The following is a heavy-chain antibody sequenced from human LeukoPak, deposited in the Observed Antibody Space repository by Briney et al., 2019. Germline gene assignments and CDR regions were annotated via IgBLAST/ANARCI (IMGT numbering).Heavy chain of an antibody. CDR1: GFTFSSYA. J-gene: IGHJ4*02. Sequence: GGSLRLSCAASGFTFSSYAMHWVRQAPGKGLEWVAVISYDGSNKYYADSVKGRFTISRDNSKNTLYLQMNSLRAEDTAVYYCARGSGIAAALYYFDYWGQGTLVTVSS. CDR2: ISYDGSNK. V-gene: IGHV3-30*04. D-gene: IGHD6-13*01. CDR3: ARGSGIAAALYYFDY.